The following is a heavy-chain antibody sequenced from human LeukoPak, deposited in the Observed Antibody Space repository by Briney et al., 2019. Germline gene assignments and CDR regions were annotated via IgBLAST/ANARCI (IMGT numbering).Heavy chain of an antibody. D-gene: IGHD3-22*01. CDR2: VSVYNGNT. J-gene: IGHJ4*02. CDR1: GNTFTSYA. V-gene: IGHV1-18*01. CDR3: ATMYYDTSGFHPFDY. Sequence: ASVKVSCKASGNTFTSYAITWVRQAPGQGLEWMGWVSVYNGNTNYAQNLEDRITLSTDTSTSTAYMELRSLRSDDTAVYYCATMYYDTSGFHPFDYWGQGTLVTVSS.